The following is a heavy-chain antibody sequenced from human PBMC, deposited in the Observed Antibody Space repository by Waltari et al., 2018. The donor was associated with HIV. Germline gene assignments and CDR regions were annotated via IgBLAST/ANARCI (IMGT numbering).Heavy chain of an antibody. CDR3: ARGDQWGIFLDSYYGQDV. V-gene: IGHV3-7*01. Sequence: EALLVESGGGVVKPGGSLRLSCEASKFWFSRYWMVWVRQASGKGLEWVANIKQDATKKNYAESVKGRFSVSRDNGKYSVFLEMNRLRVQDTAVYFCARGDQWGIFLDSYYGQDVWGRGTTVIVSS. D-gene: IGHD1-26*01. CDR1: KFWFSRYW. CDR2: IKQDATKK. J-gene: IGHJ6*02.